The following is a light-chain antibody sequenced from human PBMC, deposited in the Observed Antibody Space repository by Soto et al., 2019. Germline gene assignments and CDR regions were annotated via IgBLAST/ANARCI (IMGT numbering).Light chain of an antibody. Sequence: QTVVTQEPSFSVSPGGTVTLTCGLSSGSVSTSYYPSWYQQTPGQAPRTLIYSTNTRSSGVPDRFSGSILGNKAALTITGAQADDESDYYCVPYMGSGIPVVFGGGTQLTVL. CDR3: VPYMGSGIPVV. J-gene: IGLJ2*01. V-gene: IGLV8-61*01. CDR2: STN. CDR1: SGSVSTSYY.